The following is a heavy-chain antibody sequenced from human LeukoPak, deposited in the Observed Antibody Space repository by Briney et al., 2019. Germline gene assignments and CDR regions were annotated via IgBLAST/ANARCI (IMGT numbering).Heavy chain of an antibody. Sequence: SETLSLTCTVSGGSVNTYYWSWVWQPAGKGLEWIGRIYSSGMDNDNPSLKSRVTISVDTSKNQFSLKLSSVTAADTAVYYCARILWAAVFDYWGQGTLVTVSS. CDR2: IYSSGMD. CDR1: GGSVNTYY. CDR3: ARILWAAVFDY. D-gene: IGHD2-15*01. V-gene: IGHV4-4*07. J-gene: IGHJ4*02.